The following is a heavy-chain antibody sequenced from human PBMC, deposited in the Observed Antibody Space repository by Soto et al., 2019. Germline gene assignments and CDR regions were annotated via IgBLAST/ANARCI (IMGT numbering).Heavy chain of an antibody. CDR2: IIPIFGTA. CDR3: ARGGVRKYSSSWYDSSFDY. Sequence: QVQLVQSGAEVKKPGSSVKVSCKASGGTFSSYAISWVRQAPGQGLEWMGGIIPIFGTANYAQKVQGRVTITADESTSTAYMELSSLRSEDTAVYYSARGGVRKYSSSWYDSSFDYWGQGTLVTVSS. D-gene: IGHD6-13*01. V-gene: IGHV1-69*01. J-gene: IGHJ4*02. CDR1: GGTFSSYA.